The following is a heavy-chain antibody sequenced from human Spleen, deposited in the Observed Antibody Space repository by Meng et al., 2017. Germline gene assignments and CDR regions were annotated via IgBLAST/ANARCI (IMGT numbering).Heavy chain of an antibody. J-gene: IGHJ4*02. CDR2: IKSKPDGETI. CDR3: SGHIDY. CDR1: GFTFSNAY. Sequence: EVELGGSGGGLVKPGGSLRLSCEGSGFTFSNAYMTWVRQVPGKRLEWVGRIKSKPDGETIDYAAPVKGRFTISRDDSENTVYLQMNSLKSEDTAVYYCSGHIDYWGQGTLVTVSS. V-gene: IGHV3-15*01. D-gene: IGHD5-12*01.